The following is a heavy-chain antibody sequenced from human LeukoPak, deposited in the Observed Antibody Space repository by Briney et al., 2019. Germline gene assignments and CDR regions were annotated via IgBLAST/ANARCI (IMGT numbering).Heavy chain of an antibody. CDR3: ARGGYYYDSSGYTAPDY. CDR2: ISYDGSNK. CDR1: GFTFSSYA. J-gene: IGHJ4*02. V-gene: IGHV3-30-3*01. D-gene: IGHD3-22*01. Sequence: PGGSLRLSCAASGFTFSSYAMHWVRQAPGKGLEWVTVISYDGSNKYYADSVKGRFTISRDNSKNTLYLQMNSLRAEDTAVYYCARGGYYYDSSGYTAPDYWGQGTLVTVSS.